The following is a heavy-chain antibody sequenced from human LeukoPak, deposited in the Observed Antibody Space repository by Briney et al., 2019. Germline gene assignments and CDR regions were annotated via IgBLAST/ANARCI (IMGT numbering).Heavy chain of an antibody. CDR2: INSDGGNT. Sequence: GGSLRLSCSASGFMFSSYAMHWVRQAPGKGLEPVPAINSDGGNTYYADSVKGRFTISRDNSKNTLYLQMSSLRAEDTAVYYCVKRDAYDSSGYYGNWGQGTLVTVSS. J-gene: IGHJ4*02. CDR1: GFMFSSYA. V-gene: IGHV3-64D*06. D-gene: IGHD3-22*01. CDR3: VKRDAYDSSGYYGN.